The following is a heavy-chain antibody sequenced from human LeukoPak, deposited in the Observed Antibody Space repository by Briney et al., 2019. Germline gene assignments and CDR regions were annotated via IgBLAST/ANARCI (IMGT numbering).Heavy chain of an antibody. D-gene: IGHD3-10*01. CDR1: GFTFTNYW. CDR2: IDNDGNNI. CDR3: ARDGYYYGSGSYYKVDFDY. Sequence: GGSLRLSCVASGFTFTNYWMHWVRQAPGMGLVWVSRIDNDGNNIDYADPVKGRFTISRDNAKNTLYLQMNSLRAEDTAVYYCARDGYYYGSGSYYKVDFDYWGQGTLVTVSS. J-gene: IGHJ4*02. V-gene: IGHV3-74*01.